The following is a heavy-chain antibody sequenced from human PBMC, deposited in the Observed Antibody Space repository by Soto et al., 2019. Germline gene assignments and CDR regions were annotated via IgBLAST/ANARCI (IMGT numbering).Heavy chain of an antibody. CDR1: GFTFSTYA. CDR2: ISANGAYT. CDR3: AHPRGYGVFDAYDI. V-gene: IGHV3-23*01. Sequence: GGSLRLSCAASGFTFSTYAMSWVRQAPGKGLEWVSAISANGAYTYYADSVKGRFTVSRDNSVNALYLQMNSLRIEDTAVYYCAHPRGYGVFDAYDIWGQGTMVTVSS. D-gene: IGHD2-8*01. J-gene: IGHJ3*02.